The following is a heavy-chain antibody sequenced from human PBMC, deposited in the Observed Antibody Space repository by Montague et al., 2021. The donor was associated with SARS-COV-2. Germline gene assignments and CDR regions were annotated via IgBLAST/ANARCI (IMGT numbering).Heavy chain of an antibody. CDR3: SSPGGYCTGGSCYYVY. V-gene: IGHV4-59*01. D-gene: IGHD2-15*01. CDR1: GGSISTYY. CDR2: IYYSGST. Sequence: SETLSLTCAVSGGSISTYYWSWFRQPPGKGLEWIGYIYYSGSTNYNPSLKSRVTISIDTSKNQFFLELSSVTAAAMAVYYCSSPGGYCTGGSCYYVYWGQGTLVTVSS. J-gene: IGHJ4*02.